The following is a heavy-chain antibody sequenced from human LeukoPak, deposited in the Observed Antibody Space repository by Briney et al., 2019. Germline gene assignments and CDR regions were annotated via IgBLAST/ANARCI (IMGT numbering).Heavy chain of an antibody. CDR1: GYTFTSYD. D-gene: IGHD3-9*01. CDR3: AREDYDILTGYQYNWFDP. J-gene: IGHJ5*02. CDR2: MNPNSGNT. V-gene: IGHV1-8*01. Sequence: ASVKVSCKASGYTFTSYDINWVRQATGQGLEWMGWMNPNSGNTGYAQKFQGRVTMTRNTPISTAYMELSSLRSEDTAVYYCAREDYDILTGYQYNWFDPWGQGTLVTVSS.